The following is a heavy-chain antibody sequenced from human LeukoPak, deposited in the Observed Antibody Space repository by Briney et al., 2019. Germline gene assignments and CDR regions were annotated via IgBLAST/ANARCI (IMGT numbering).Heavy chain of an antibody. V-gene: IGHV4-34*01. CDR2: INHSGRT. CDR1: GGSFSGYY. CDR3: ARLESNELDYYYYYLDV. J-gene: IGHJ6*03. D-gene: IGHD4-11*01. Sequence: PSETLSLTCAVYGGSFSGYYWSGIRQPPGKGLEWRGEINHSGRTNYNPSLTSRVTISVDTSKNQFSLKLSSVTAADTAVYYCARLESNELDYYYYYLDVWGKGTTVTVSS.